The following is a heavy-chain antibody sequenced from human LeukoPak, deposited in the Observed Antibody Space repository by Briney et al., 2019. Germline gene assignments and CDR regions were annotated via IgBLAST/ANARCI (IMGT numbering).Heavy chain of an antibody. CDR1: GFIFSSYW. V-gene: IGHV3-7*01. CDR2: IKEDGSEK. CDR3: ARGWWRAMDY. J-gene: IGHJ4*02. Sequence: GGSLRLSCAASGFIFSSYWMTWVRQAPGKGLEWVANIKEDGSEKYYVGSVKGRFTISRDNADNSLYLQMNSLRAEDTAVYYCARGWWRAMDYWGQGTLVTVSS. D-gene: IGHD2-8*02.